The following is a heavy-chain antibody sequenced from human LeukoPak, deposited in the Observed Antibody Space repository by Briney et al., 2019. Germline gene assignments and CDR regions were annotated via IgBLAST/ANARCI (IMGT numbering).Heavy chain of an antibody. CDR1: GLSFRSYS. CDR2: IKRDGTEK. D-gene: IGHD4-17*01. V-gene: IGHV3-7*01. CDR3: ARDPRLRLKRSGWFDP. J-gene: IGHJ5*02. Sequence: GSLRLSCAASGLSFRSYSMSWVRQAPGKGLEWVANIKRDGTEKHYVGSVKGRFTISRDNAKNSLYLQMNSLRTEDTAVYYCARDPRLRLKRSGWFDPWGQGTLVTVSS.